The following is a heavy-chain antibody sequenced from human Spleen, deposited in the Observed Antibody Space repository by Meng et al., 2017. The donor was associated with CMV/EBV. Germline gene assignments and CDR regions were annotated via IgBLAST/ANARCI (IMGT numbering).Heavy chain of an antibody. D-gene: IGHD6-19*01. CDR1: GYTFTSYY. CDR2: INPSGGST. Sequence: ASVKVSCKASGYTFTSYYMHWVRQAPGQGLEWMGIINPSGGSTSYAQKFQGRVTMTRDTSTSTVYMELSSLRSEDTAVYYCARERTAMTTSGGHAFDIWGQGTMVTVSS. J-gene: IGHJ3*02. V-gene: IGHV1-46*01. CDR3: ARERTAMTTSGGHAFDI.